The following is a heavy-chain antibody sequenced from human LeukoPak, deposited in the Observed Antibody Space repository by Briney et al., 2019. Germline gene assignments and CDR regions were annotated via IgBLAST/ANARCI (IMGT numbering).Heavy chain of an antibody. V-gene: IGHV4-61*08. CDR1: GGAFSSGDYY. D-gene: IGHD1-1*01. CDR3: ARYTTNALASYFDY. CDR2: IYYSGST. Sequence: PWETLCLTCTVSGGAFSSGDYYWSWIRQPQGKGLEWIVNIYYSGSTNYNPSLKSRVTISVDTSKSQCSLRLISVTAADTAVYYCARYTTNALASYFDYWGQGTLVTVSS. J-gene: IGHJ4*02.